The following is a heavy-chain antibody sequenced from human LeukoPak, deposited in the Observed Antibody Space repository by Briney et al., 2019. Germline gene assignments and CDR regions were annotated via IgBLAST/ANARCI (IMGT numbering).Heavy chain of an antibody. Sequence: GGSLRLSCAASGFTFSNYWMHWVRQAPGKGLEWVSRIHERATIISYADSVKGRFTISRENARNTLYLQMNSLTAEDTAVYYCVRDLILVWAPGDDFDHWGQGTLVTVSS. CDR2: IHERATII. V-gene: IGHV3-74*01. CDR1: GFTFSNYW. J-gene: IGHJ4*02. CDR3: VRDLILVWAPGDDFDH. D-gene: IGHD7-27*01.